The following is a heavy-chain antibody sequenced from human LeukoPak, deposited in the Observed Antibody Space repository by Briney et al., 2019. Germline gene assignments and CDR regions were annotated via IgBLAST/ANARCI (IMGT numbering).Heavy chain of an antibody. CDR3: ARGGLNFDAFDI. CDR2: IGSRSTYT. Sequence: KPGGSLRLSCAASGFTFSSYSMNWVRQAPGKGLEWVSSIGSRSTYTYSADSVKGRFTISRANAKNSLYLQMNSLIAGDTAVYYCARGGLNFDAFDIWGQGTMVTVSS. V-gene: IGHV3-21*01. CDR1: GFTFSSYS. D-gene: IGHD1-7*01. J-gene: IGHJ3*02.